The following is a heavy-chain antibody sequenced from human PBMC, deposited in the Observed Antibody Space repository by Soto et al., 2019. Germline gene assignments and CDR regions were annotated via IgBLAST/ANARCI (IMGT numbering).Heavy chain of an antibody. Sequence: EVQLMESGGGLIHPGGSLRLSCVASGFTFSTCAMSWVRQAPGKGLEWLSGMSHAGGSIYYADSVKGRVSVSRDNSKNILLLQMNTLRAEDTAVYYCAKGPAVGHYDFCSGYYLDSWGQGTLVTVSS. V-gene: IGHV3-23*01. CDR1: GFTFSTCA. D-gene: IGHD3-3*01. CDR2: MSHAGGSI. J-gene: IGHJ4*02. CDR3: AKGPAVGHYDFCSGYYLDS.